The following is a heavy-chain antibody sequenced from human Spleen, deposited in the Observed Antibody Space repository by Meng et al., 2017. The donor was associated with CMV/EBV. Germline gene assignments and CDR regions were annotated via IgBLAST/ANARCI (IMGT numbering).Heavy chain of an antibody. D-gene: IGHD6-19*01. V-gene: IGHV4-39*07. J-gene: IGHJ4*02. CDR2: IYYSGST. CDR1: GGSISSSSYN. CDR3: ARAVAGTLDY. Sequence: SETLSLTCTVSGGSISSSSYNWGWIRQPPGKGLEWIGSIYYSGSTYYNPSLKSRVTISVDTSKNQFSLKLSSVTAADTAVYYCARAVAGTLDYWGQGTLVTVSS.